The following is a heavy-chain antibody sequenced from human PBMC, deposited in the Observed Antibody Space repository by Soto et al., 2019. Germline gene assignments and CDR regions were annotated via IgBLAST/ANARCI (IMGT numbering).Heavy chain of an antibody. CDR1: GGSISSSNW. CDR3: ARAQDNHFLITGTTYYFDY. V-gene: IGHV4-4*02. J-gene: IGHJ4*02. Sequence: KASETLSLTCAVSGGSISSSNWWSWVRQPPGKGLEWIGEIYHSGSTNYNPSLKSRVTISVDKSKNQFSLKLSSVTAADTAVYYCARAQDNHFLITGTTYYFDYWGQGTLVTVSS. D-gene: IGHD1-7*01. CDR2: IYHSGST.